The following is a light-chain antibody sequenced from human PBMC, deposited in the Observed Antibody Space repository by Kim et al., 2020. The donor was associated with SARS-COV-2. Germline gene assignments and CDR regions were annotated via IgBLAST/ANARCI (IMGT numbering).Light chain of an antibody. V-gene: IGKV1-16*02. Sequence: ASIGDMVTITCRASQGIGHYLAWFQQKPGEAPKPLIRAASTLLSGFSSKFSGSGSGTDFTLTNSSLQPEDFATYYCQQYDSYPFTFGPGTKVDIK. J-gene: IGKJ3*01. CDR2: AAS. CDR3: QQYDSYPFT. CDR1: QGIGHY.